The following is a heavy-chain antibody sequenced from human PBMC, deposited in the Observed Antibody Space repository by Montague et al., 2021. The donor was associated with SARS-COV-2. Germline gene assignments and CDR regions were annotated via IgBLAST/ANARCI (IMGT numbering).Heavy chain of an antibody. CDR1: GFSLSTSGMC. J-gene: IGHJ4*02. Sequence: PALVKPTQTLTLTCTFSGFSLSTSGMCVSWIRQPPGKALEWLVLIDWDDDKYYSTSLKTRLTISKDTSKNQVVLTMTNMDPVDTATYYCARSFSIFGVVIIPAYFDYRGQGTLVAVSS. CDR3: ARSFSIFGVVIIPAYFDY. D-gene: IGHD3-3*01. CDR2: IDWDDDK. V-gene: IGHV2-70*01.